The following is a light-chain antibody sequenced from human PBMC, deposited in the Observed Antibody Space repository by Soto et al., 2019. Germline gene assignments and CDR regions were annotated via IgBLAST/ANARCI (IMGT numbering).Light chain of an antibody. V-gene: IGKV3-11*01. CDR3: QQRTDWPL. CDR2: DAS. Sequence: EIVLTQSPATLSLSPGERASLSCRASQSISTYLAWYQHKPCQAPRLLIYDASNRATGIPARFSGSGSGTDFTLTISSLEPEDFAVYYCQQRTDWPLFGPGTKVDMK. J-gene: IGKJ3*01. CDR1: QSISTY.